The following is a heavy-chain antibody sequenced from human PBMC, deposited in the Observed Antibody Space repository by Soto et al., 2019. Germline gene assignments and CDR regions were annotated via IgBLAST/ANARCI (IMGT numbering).Heavy chain of an antibody. Sequence: QVQLVQSGAEVKKPGASVKVSCKASGYTFTSYGISWVRQAPGQGLEWMGWIRAYNGYTNYAQKFQGRVTITTDTSTSTAYMELRSLISDDTAVYYCARASDGYRSGWYVGYVDYWGQGTLVTVSS. CDR3: ARASDGYRSGWYVGYVDY. J-gene: IGHJ4*02. D-gene: IGHD6-19*01. V-gene: IGHV1-18*04. CDR2: IRAYNGYT. CDR1: GYTFTSYG.